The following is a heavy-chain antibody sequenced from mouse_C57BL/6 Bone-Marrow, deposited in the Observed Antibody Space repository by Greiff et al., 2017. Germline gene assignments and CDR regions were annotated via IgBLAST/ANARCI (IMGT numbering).Heavy chain of an antibody. V-gene: IGHV3-8*02. Sequence: EVKLVESGPSLVKPSQTLSLTCSVTGDSITSGYWNWIRKFPGNKLEYMGYISYSGSTYYNPSLKSRISITRDTSKNQYYLQLNSVTTEDTATYYCARGVGLRRGGFDYWGQGTTLTVSS. CDR3: ARGVGLRRGGFDY. CDR1: GDSITSGY. D-gene: IGHD2-4*01. J-gene: IGHJ2*01. CDR2: ISYSGST.